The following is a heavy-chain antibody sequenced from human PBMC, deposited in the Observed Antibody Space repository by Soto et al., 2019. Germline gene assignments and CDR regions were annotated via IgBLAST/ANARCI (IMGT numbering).Heavy chain of an antibody. CDR1: GFIFNSYS. CDR2: IFCVCSFV. CDR3: GSSASPDAY. Sequence: GGSLRLSCVASGFIFNSYSMNWVPQAPGKGLECIFYIFCVCSFVFFADFVKGRFTISRDNAKNSLYLQMNSLRAEDTAVYYCGSSASPDAYWGQGTLVTVSS. D-gene: IGHD3-22*01. V-gene: IGHV3-48*01. J-gene: IGHJ4*02.